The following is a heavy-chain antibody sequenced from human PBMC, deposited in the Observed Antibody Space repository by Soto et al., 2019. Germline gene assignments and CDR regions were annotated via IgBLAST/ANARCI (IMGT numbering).Heavy chain of an antibody. J-gene: IGHJ6*02. Sequence: GASVKVSCKASGYTFTSYDINWVRQATGQGLEWMGWMNPNSGNTGYAQKFQGRVTMTRNTSISTAYMELSSLRSEDTAVYYCARGRAEELPPHYYYYGMDVWGQGTTVTVSS. CDR2: MNPNSGNT. CDR1: GYTFTSYD. D-gene: IGHD1-26*01. CDR3: ARGRAEELPPHYYYYGMDV. V-gene: IGHV1-8*01.